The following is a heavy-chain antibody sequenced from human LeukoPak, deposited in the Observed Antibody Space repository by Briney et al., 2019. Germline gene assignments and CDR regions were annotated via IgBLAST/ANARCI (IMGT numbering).Heavy chain of an antibody. CDR3: ARDRITMVRGVMTWFDP. CDR2: INAGNGNT. J-gene: IGHJ5*02. CDR1: GYTFTSYA. D-gene: IGHD3-10*01. V-gene: IGHV1-3*01. Sequence: ASVKVSCKASGYTFTSYAMHWVRQAPGQRLEWMGWINAGNGNTKYSQKFQGRVTMTRDTSTSTVYMELSSLRSEDTAVYYCARDRITMVRGVMTWFDPWGQGTLVTVSS.